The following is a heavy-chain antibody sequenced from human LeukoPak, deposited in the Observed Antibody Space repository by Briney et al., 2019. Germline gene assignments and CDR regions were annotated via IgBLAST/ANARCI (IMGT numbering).Heavy chain of an antibody. CDR1: GGTFSSYA. V-gene: IGHV1-69*05. D-gene: IGHD2-15*01. CDR2: IIPIFGTA. J-gene: IGHJ1*01. Sequence: SVKVSCKASGGTFSSYAISWVRQAPGQGLEWMGGIIPIFGTANYAQKFQGRVTITTDESTSTAYMELSSLRSEDTAVYYCASGKDIVVVVAADKAAEYLQHWGQGTLVTVSS. CDR3: ASGKDIVVVVAADKAAEYLQH.